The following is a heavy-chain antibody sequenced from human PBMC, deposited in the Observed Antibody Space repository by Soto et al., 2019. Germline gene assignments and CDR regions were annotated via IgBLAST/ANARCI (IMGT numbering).Heavy chain of an antibody. D-gene: IGHD5-18*01. V-gene: IGHV3-23*01. J-gene: IGHJ4*02. CDR2: ISGSGGST. CDR1: GFTFSSYA. CDR3: AKAGIQLWFNFDY. Sequence: GSLRLSCAASGFTFSSYAMSWVRQAPGKGLEWVSAISGSGGSTYYADSVKGRFTISRDNSKNTLYLQMNSLRAEDTAAYYCAKAGIQLWFNFDYWGQGTLVTVSS.